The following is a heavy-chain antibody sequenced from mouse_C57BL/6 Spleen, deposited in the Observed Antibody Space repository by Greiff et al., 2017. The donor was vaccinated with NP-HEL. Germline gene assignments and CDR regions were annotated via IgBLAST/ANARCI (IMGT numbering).Heavy chain of an antibody. CDR1: GYTFTSYW. CDR3: ARITGTHFDV. Sequence: VQLQQPGAELVKPGASVKLSCKASGYTFTSYWMHWVKQRPGQGLEWIGMIHPNSGSTNYNEKVKSKATLTVDKSSSTAYMQLGSLTSEDSAVYYCARITGTHFDVWGTGTTVTVSS. V-gene: IGHV1-64*01. CDR2: IHPNSGST. D-gene: IGHD4-1*01. J-gene: IGHJ1*03.